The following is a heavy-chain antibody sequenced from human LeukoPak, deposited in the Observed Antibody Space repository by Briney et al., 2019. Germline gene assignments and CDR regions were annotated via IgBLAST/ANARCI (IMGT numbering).Heavy chain of an antibody. CDR3: ARGLGLGAFDI. V-gene: IGHV3-48*03. D-gene: IGHD7-27*01. J-gene: IGHJ3*02. CDR1: GFTFSSYE. CDR2: ISSSGSTI. Sequence: GGSLRLSCAASGFTFSSYEMNWVRQAPGKGLEWVSYISSSGSTIYYADSVKGRFTISSDNAKNSLYLQMNSLRAEDTAVYYCARGLGLGAFDIWGQGTMVTVSS.